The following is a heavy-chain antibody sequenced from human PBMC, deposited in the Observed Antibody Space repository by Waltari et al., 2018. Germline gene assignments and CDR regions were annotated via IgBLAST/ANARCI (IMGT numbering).Heavy chain of an antibody. J-gene: IGHJ4*02. CDR2: INHSGST. CDR3: AIYYYDSSGYYYSAG. D-gene: IGHD3-22*01. CDR1: GGSFSGYY. Sequence: QVQLQQWGAGLLKPSETLSLTCAVYGGSFSGYYWSWIRQPPGKGLEWIGEINHSGSTNYNPALKSRVTISVDTSKNQFSLKLSSVTAADTAVYYCAIYYYDSSGYYYSAGWGQGTLVTVSS. V-gene: IGHV4-34*01.